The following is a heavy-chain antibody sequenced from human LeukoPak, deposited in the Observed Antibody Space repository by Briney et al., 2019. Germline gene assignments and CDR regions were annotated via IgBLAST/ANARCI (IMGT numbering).Heavy chain of an antibody. Sequence: GGSLRLSCVASGFTFSSYNKDWVRQVPGKGLQWVSYISSSSDNIYYADSVKGRFTISRDNAKNSLYLQMNSLRDEDTAVYYCARDLGSSWYMSNYWGQGTLVTVSS. V-gene: IGHV3-48*02. CDR3: ARDLGSSWYMSNY. D-gene: IGHD6-13*01. J-gene: IGHJ4*02. CDR1: GFTFSSYN. CDR2: ISSSSDNI.